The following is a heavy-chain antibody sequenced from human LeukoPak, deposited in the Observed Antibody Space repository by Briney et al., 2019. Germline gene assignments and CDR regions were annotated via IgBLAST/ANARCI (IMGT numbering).Heavy chain of an antibody. CDR2: IIPIFGTA. D-gene: IGHD3-22*01. J-gene: IGHJ4*02. CDR1: GGTFSSYA. Sequence: SVKVSCKASGGTFSSYAISWVRQAPGQGLEWMGRIIPIFGTANYAQKFQGSVTITTDESTSTAYMELSSLRSEDTAVYYCARDLVYDSSGYHPPLEYWGQGTLVTVSS. CDR3: ARDLVYDSSGYHPPLEY. V-gene: IGHV1-69*05.